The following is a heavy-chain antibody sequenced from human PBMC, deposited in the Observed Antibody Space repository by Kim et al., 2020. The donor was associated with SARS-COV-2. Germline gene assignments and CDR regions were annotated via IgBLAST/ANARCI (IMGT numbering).Heavy chain of an antibody. CDR2: ISAYNGNT. V-gene: IGHV1-18*01. Sequence: ASVKVSCKASGYTFTSYGISWVRQAPGQGLEWMGWISAYNGNTNYAQKLQGRVTMTTDTSTSTAYMELRSLRSDDTAVYYCARDQFYDILTGNPFVGGGAFDSWGQGTMVTVSP. D-gene: IGHD3-9*01. CDR1: GYTFTSYG. CDR3: ARDQFYDILTGNPFVGGGAFDS. J-gene: IGHJ3*02.